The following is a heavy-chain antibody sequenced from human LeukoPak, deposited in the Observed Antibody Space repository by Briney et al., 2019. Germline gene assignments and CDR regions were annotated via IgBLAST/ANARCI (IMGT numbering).Heavy chain of an antibody. Sequence: SETLSLTCTVSGGSISSGDYYWSWIRQPPGKGLEWIGYIYYSGGTYYNPSLKSRVTISVDRSKNQFSLKLSSVTAADTAVYYCARYDHGDYYYMDVWGKGTTVTVSS. CDR2: IYYSGGT. V-gene: IGHV4-30-4*08. CDR1: GGSISSGDYY. D-gene: IGHD1-14*01. J-gene: IGHJ6*03. CDR3: ARYDHGDYYYMDV.